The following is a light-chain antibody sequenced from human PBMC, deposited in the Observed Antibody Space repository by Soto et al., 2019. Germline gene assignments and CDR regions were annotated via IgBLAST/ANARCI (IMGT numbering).Light chain of an antibody. CDR3: TSYTRTSTRV. V-gene: IGLV2-14*01. CDR2: EAA. J-gene: IGLJ2*01. CDR1: SNDIGANDY. Sequence: QSALTQPASVSGSPGQSITISCTGTSNDIGANDYVSWYQHHPGQAPKILIYEAANRPSGVSHRFSGSKAGNTASLTISGLQAEDEADSFCTSYTRTSTRVFGGGTKLTVL.